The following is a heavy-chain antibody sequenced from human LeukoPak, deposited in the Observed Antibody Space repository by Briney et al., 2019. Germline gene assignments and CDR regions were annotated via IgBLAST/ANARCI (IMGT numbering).Heavy chain of an antibody. CDR1: GGSISSGDYY. CDR3: ARAAAFLDFDY. Sequence: SETLSLTCTVSGGSISSGDYYWSWIRQPPGKGLEWIGYIYYSGSTYYNPSLKSRVTISVDTSKNQFSLKLSSVTAADTAVYYRARAAAFLDFDYWGQGTLVTVSS. D-gene: IGHD6-25*01. CDR2: IYYSGST. J-gene: IGHJ4*02. V-gene: IGHV4-30-4*01.